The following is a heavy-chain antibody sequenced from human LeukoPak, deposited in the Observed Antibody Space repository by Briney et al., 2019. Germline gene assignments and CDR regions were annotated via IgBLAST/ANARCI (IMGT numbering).Heavy chain of an antibody. J-gene: IGHJ4*02. D-gene: IGHD2-21*02. CDR3: AKHRRGDHRLCDY. CDR1: GFTFSSYG. Sequence: PGGSLRLSCAASGFTFSSYGMHWVRQAPGKGLEWVAFIRYDGSNKYYADSVKGRFTISRDNSKNTLYLQMNSLRAEDTAVYYCAKHRRGDHRLCDYWGQGTLVTVSS. CDR2: IRYDGSNK. V-gene: IGHV3-30*02.